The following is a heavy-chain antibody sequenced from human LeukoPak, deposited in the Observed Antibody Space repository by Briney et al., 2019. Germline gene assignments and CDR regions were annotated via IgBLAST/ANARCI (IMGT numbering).Heavy chain of an antibody. CDR1: GFTFSSYG. Sequence: GGSLRLSCAASGFTFSSYGMSWVRQAPGKGLEWVSAISGSGGSTYYADSVKGRFTISRDNSKNTLYLQMNSLRAEDTAVYYCAKARLNYYDSSGYFTWGQGTLVTVSS. D-gene: IGHD3-22*01. CDR3: AKARLNYYDSSGYFT. V-gene: IGHV3-23*01. CDR2: ISGSGGST. J-gene: IGHJ4*02.